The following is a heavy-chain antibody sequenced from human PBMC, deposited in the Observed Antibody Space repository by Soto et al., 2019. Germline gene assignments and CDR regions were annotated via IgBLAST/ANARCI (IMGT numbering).Heavy chain of an antibody. CDR2: IYYSGST. Sequence: KASETLSLTCTVSGGSISSGDYYWSWIRQPPGKGLEWIGYIYYSGSTYYNQSLKSRVTISVDTSKNQFSLKLSSVTAADTAVYYCARVTMVRDYNFDYWGQGTLVTVSS. J-gene: IGHJ4*02. CDR1: GGSISSGDYY. CDR3: ARVTMVRDYNFDY. V-gene: IGHV4-30-4*01. D-gene: IGHD3-10*01.